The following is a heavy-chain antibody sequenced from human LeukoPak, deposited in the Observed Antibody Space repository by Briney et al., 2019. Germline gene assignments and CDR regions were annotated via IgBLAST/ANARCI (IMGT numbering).Heavy chain of an antibody. CDR1: GDSVFSNSS. J-gene: IGHJ3*02. CDR2: TYYRSKWYN. Sequence: SQTLSLTCAISGDSVFSNSSWNWIRQSPSRGLEWLGRTYYRSKWYNDYVVSVKSRININPDTSKNQFSLQLSSVTPEDTAVYYCARGGQGDGYSADEAFDIWGQGTMVTVS. CDR3: ARGGQGDGYSADEAFDI. V-gene: IGHV6-1*01. D-gene: IGHD5-24*01.